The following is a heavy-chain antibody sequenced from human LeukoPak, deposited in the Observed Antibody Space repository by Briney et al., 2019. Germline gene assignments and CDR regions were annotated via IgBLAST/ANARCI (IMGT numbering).Heavy chain of an antibody. D-gene: IGHD5-18*01. Sequence: SETLSLTCTVSGGSISSYYWSWIRQPPGKGLEWIGYIYYSGTTNYNLSLKGRVTISVDTSKNQFSLKLSSVTAADTAVYYCARLGYSYGYGSWGQGTLVTVSS. CDR3: ARLGYSYGYGS. V-gene: IGHV4-59*08. CDR2: IYYSGTT. J-gene: IGHJ5*02. CDR1: GGSISSYY.